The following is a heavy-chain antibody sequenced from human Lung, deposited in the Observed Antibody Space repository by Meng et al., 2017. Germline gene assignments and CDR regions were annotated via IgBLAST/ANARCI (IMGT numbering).Heavy chain of an antibody. CDR3: ARMHYYGSGERDY. CDR2: VYSGGST. J-gene: IGHJ4*02. CDR1: GFTVSNNY. Sequence: EVQLVESGGGLVQPGGSLILSCAASGFTVSNNYMNWVRQAPGKGLEWVSAVYSGGSTYYADSVKGRFTISRDNSKNTLDLQMNSLRAEDTAVYYCARMHYYGSGERDYWGQGTLVTVSS. D-gene: IGHD3-10*01. V-gene: IGHV3-66*02.